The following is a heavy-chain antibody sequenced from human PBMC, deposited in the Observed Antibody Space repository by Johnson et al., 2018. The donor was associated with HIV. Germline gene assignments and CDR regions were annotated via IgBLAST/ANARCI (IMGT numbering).Heavy chain of an antibody. CDR3: AKVGAMVVTPRGEAFDI. CDR1: GFTFSSYA. D-gene: IGHD4-23*01. Sequence: QMQLVESGGGVVQPGRCLRLSCAASGFTFSSYAMHLVRQAPGKGLEWVAVISYDGSSKYYADSVKGRFTISRDNSKNTQYLQMKSLRAEDTSVYYCAKVGAMVVTPRGEAFDIWGQGTMVTVCS. J-gene: IGHJ3*02. CDR2: ISYDGSSK. V-gene: IGHV3-30*18.